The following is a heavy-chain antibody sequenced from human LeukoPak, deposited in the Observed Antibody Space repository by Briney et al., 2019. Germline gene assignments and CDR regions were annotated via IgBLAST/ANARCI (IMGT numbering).Heavy chain of an antibody. D-gene: IGHD1-14*01. CDR1: GFTFSSYA. CDR3: ARDPGGYLDY. V-gene: IGHV3-30-3*01. CDR2: ISYDGSNK. Sequence: GGSLRLSCAASGFTFSSYAMHWVRQAPGKGPEWVAVISYDGSNKYYADSVKGRFTISRDNSKNTLYLQMNSLRAEDTAVYYCARDPGGYLDYWGQGTLVTVSS. J-gene: IGHJ4*02.